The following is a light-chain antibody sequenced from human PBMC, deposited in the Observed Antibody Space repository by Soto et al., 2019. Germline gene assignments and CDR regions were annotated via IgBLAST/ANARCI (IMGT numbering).Light chain of an antibody. V-gene: IGLV2-14*03. Sequence: QSALTQPASVSGSPGQSITISCTGTSSDVGGENYVSLYQQHPGRAPKLMIYDVSNRPSGVSNRFSGSKSGNTASLTISGLQAEDEADYYCSSYSTTSTLVFGSGTKVTVL. CDR3: SSYSTTSTLV. J-gene: IGLJ1*01. CDR2: DVS. CDR1: SSDVGGENY.